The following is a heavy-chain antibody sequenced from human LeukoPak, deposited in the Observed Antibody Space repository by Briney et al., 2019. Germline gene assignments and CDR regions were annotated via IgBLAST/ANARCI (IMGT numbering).Heavy chain of an antibody. J-gene: IGHJ4*02. D-gene: IGHD3-16*01. V-gene: IGHV2-5*02. CDR3: AHGGPEGVYFDY. CDR2: IYWDDDK. Sequence: SGPTLVKPTQTLTLTCTFSGFSLSTSGVGVVWIRQPPGKALEWLALIYWDDDKRYSPSLKSRLTITKDTSKNQVVLTMTNMDPVDTATYYCAHGGPEGVYFDYWGQGTLVTVSS. CDR1: GFSLSTSGVG.